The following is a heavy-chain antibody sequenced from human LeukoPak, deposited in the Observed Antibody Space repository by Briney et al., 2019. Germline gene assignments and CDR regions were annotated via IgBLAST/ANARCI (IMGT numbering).Heavy chain of an antibody. CDR3: ARETGGGNSFDY. CDR1: GGSISSYY. CDR2: IYYSGST. V-gene: IGHV4-59*01. J-gene: IGHJ4*02. D-gene: IGHD2-15*01. Sequence: PSETLSLTCTVSGGSISSYYWSWIRQPPGKGPEWIGYIYYSGSTNYNPSLKSRVTISVDTSKNQFSLKLSSVTAADTAVYYCARETGGGNSFDYWGQGTLVTVSS.